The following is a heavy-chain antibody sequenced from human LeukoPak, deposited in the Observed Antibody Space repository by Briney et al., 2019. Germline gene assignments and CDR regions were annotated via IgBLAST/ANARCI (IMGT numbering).Heavy chain of an antibody. CDR2: ISGSGGST. J-gene: IGHJ4*02. D-gene: IGHD3-9*01. Sequence: LSGGSLRLSCAASGFTFSSYAMSWVRQAPGKGLEWVSAISGSGGSTYYADSVKGRFTISRDNSKNTLYLQMNSLRAEDTAVYYCAKDPTYDIFPYWGQGTLVTVSS. V-gene: IGHV3-23*01. CDR1: GFTFSSYA. CDR3: AKDPTYDIFPY.